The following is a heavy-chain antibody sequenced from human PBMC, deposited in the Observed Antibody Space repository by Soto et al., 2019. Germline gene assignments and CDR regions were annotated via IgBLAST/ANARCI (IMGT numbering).Heavy chain of an antibody. CDR2: IYTSGST. J-gene: IGHJ6*02. D-gene: IGHD5-12*01. V-gene: IGHV4-4*07. CDR3: ASSVGGYDPYYYYYGMDV. CDR1: GGSISSYY. Sequence: SETLSLTCTVSGGSISSYYWSWIRQPAGKGLEWIGRIYTSGSTNYNPSLKSRVTMSVDTSKNQFSLKLSSVTAADTAVYYCASSVGGYDPYYYYYGMDVWGQGTTVTVSS.